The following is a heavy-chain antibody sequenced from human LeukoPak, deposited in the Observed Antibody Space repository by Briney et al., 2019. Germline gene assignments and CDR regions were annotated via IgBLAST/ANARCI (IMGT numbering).Heavy chain of an antibody. D-gene: IGHD2-15*01. J-gene: IGHJ4*02. CDR3: ARGGFCSGADCRGSFDY. Sequence: GGSLRLSCAAPGFTFSDYYISWIRQAPGKGLEWVSYISGSGTTTHYADSVKGRFTISRDNAKNSLYLQMNSLRAEDTAVYYCARGGFCSGADCRGSFDYWGQGSLVTVSS. V-gene: IGHV3-11*04. CDR2: ISGSGTTT. CDR1: GFTFSDYY.